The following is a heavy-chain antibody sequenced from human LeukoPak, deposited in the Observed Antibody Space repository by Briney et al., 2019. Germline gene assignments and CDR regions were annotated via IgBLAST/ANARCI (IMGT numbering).Heavy chain of an antibody. CDR1: GGSFSGYY. Sequence: PSETLSLTCAVYGGSFSGYYWSWIRQPPGKGLEWIGEINHSGSTNYNPSLKSRVTISVDTSKNQFYLKLSSVTAADTAVYYCARGRPIIRPGGIVVVPAAKGYYMDVWGKGTTVTVSS. CDR2: INHSGST. CDR3: ARGRPIIRPGGIVVVPAAKGYYMDV. J-gene: IGHJ6*03. D-gene: IGHD2-2*01. V-gene: IGHV4-34*01.